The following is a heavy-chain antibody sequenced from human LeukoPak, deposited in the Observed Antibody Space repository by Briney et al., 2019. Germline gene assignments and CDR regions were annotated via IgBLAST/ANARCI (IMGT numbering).Heavy chain of an antibody. J-gene: IGHJ4*02. Sequence: GGSLRLSCAASGFTFSSYWMSWVRQAPGKGLEWVANIKQDGSEKYYVDSVKGRFTISRDNAKNSLYLQMNSLRAEDTAVYYCARDLGSWYRGYYFDYWGQGTLVTVSS. D-gene: IGHD6-13*01. CDR3: ARDLGSWYRGYYFDY. V-gene: IGHV3-7*01. CDR1: GFTFSSYW. CDR2: IKQDGSEK.